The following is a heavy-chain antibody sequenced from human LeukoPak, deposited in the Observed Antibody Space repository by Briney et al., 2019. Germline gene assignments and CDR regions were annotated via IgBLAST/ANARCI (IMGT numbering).Heavy chain of an antibody. J-gene: IGHJ4*02. D-gene: IGHD1-1*01. CDR3: ARTSWNDVPYLDY. CDR1: GFTFSSYG. Sequence: SGGSLRLSCAASGFTFSSYGMHWVRQAPGKGLEWVSYISSRDRTTYYADSVTGRFTISRDNAKNSLYLQMNSLRAEDTAVYYCARTSWNDVPYLDYWGQGTLVTVSS. V-gene: IGHV3-48*04. CDR2: ISSRDRTT.